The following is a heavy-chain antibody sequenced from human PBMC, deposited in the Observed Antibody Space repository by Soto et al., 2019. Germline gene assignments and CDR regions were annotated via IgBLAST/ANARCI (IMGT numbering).Heavy chain of an antibody. CDR1: GFTFSTQS. D-gene: IGHD6-19*01. J-gene: IGHJ4*02. V-gene: IGHV3-23*01. CDR3: AKDLHGSGWAFDQ. Sequence: EVQLLESGGGLVQPGGSLRLSCSASGFTFSTQSMAWVRQAPGKGLELVSDLISSGESPDYADSVKGRLHISRDNSKNPMYLLMNSLRADYTAVYYCAKDLHGSGWAFDQWGQGTVVNVSS. CDR2: LISSGESP.